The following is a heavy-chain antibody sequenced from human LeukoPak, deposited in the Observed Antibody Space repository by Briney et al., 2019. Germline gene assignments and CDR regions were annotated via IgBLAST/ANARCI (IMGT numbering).Heavy chain of an antibody. CDR2: LYSGGVR. Sequence: GGSLRLSCVASGLSVGRNYMTWVRQAPGKGLEWVSVLYSGGVRCYADSVKGRFTISRDDSKNTLSLLMNNLRPDDTALYYCARAATVTTADAFDIWGQGTMVTVSS. J-gene: IGHJ3*02. V-gene: IGHV3-66*01. D-gene: IGHD4-17*01. CDR1: GLSVGRNY. CDR3: ARAATVTTADAFDI.